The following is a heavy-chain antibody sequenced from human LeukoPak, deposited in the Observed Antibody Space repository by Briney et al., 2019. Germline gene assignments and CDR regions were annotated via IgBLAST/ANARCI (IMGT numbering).Heavy chain of an antibody. J-gene: IGHJ4*02. Sequence: PGGSLRLSCAASVLTFSTYSMNWVRQAPGKGLEWVSYISSSSSTIYYADSVKGRFTISRDNAKNSLHLQMNTLRDEDTAVYYCASEYSSSSGKALDYWGQGTLVTVSS. CDR1: VLTFSTYS. CDR3: ASEYSSSSGKALDY. D-gene: IGHD6-6*01. CDR2: ISSSSSTI. V-gene: IGHV3-48*02.